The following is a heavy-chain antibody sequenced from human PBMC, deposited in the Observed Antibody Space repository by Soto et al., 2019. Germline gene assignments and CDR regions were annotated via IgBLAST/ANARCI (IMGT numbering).Heavy chain of an antibody. V-gene: IGHV3-23*01. CDR3: VKDRAFRTVAGADQ. J-gene: IGHJ4*02. Sequence: EVYLLESGGGLVQRGGSLRLSCTVSGFTFRRYAMNWVRQAPGGGLAWVSNIIGSGDNTYYADSVKGRFTISRDNSQKTLFLQMDSLRVEDTATYYCVKDRAFRTVAGADQWGQGTLVTVSS. CDR1: GFTFRRYA. D-gene: IGHD6-19*01. CDR2: IIGSGDNT.